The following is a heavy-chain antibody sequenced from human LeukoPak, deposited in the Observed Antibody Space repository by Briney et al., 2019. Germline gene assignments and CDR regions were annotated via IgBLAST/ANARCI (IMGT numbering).Heavy chain of an antibody. CDR1: AFTFSSYW. Sequence: GGSLSLSCAGSAFTFSSYWMSWVRQAPGKGPEWVANIKDDGSEKYYLDSVKGRFTISRDNTKNSLYLQMNSLRAEDTAVYSCARIKEYGFDIWGQGTMVTVSS. D-gene: IGHD3-10*01. CDR2: IKDDGSEK. V-gene: IGHV3-7*01. J-gene: IGHJ3*02. CDR3: ARIKEYGFDI.